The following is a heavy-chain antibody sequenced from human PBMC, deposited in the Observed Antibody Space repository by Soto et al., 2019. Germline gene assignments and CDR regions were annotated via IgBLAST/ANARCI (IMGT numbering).Heavy chain of an antibody. CDR3: AKDGGLDIVVVPAAFGPYY. J-gene: IGHJ4*02. CDR2: ISYDGSNK. CDR1: GFTFSSYG. D-gene: IGHD2-2*01. V-gene: IGHV3-30*18. Sequence: SGGSLRLSCAASGFTFSSYGMHWVRQAPGKGLEWVAVISYDGSNKYYADSVKGRFTISRDNSKNTLYLQMNSLRAEDTAVYYCAKDGGLDIVVVPAAFGPYYWGQGTLVTVSS.